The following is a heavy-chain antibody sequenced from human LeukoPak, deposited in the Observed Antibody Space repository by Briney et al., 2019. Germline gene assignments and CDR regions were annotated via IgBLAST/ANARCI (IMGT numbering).Heavy chain of an antibody. CDR2: IYHTGST. D-gene: IGHD7-27*01. CDR1: GGSVSDYY. J-gene: IGHJ4*02. Sequence: SETLSLACTISGGSVSDYYWSWIRQSPGKGLEWIGYIYHTGSTSYSPSLKSRVTMSADTSQNQFSLKLSSVTAADTAVYYCASRKLGNDYWGQGTLVTVSS. CDR3: ASRKLGNDY. V-gene: IGHV4-59*02.